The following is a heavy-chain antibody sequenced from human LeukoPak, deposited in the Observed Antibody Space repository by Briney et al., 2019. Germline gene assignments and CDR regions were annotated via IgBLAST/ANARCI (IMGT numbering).Heavy chain of an antibody. CDR3: AREDYGDYGLDY. D-gene: IGHD4-17*01. V-gene: IGHV3-23*01. CDR2: ISGTGGTT. Sequence: GGSLRLSCAASGFTFSNYSMSWVRQAPGKGLEWVSTISGTGGTTYYADSVKGRFTISRDNAKNTLYLQMNSLRAEDTAVYYCAREDYGDYGLDYWGQGTLVTVSS. J-gene: IGHJ4*02. CDR1: GFTFSNYS.